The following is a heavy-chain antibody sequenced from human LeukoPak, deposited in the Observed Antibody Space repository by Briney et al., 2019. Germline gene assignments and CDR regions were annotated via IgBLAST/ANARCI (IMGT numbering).Heavy chain of an antibody. CDR1: GFTLSSYN. Sequence: PGGSLRLSCVASGFTLSSYNMKWVRQAPGKGLEWVSAISGSGVSTYYADSVKGRFTVSRDNSKNTLYLQMSSLRAEDTAVFYCAKDERNWNYNLASQTYDWGQGTLVTVSS. J-gene: IGHJ4*02. D-gene: IGHD1-7*01. CDR3: AKDERNWNYNLASQTYD. V-gene: IGHV3-23*01. CDR2: ISGSGVST.